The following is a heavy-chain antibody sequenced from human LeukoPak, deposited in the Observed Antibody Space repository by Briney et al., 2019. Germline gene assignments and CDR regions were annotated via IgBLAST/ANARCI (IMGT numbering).Heavy chain of an antibody. CDR1: GFTFDDYG. J-gene: IGHJ4*02. CDR2: ISSSGSTI. Sequence: GGSLRLSCAASGFTFDDYGMSWVRQAPGKGLEWVSYISSSGSTIYYADSVKGRFTISRDNAKNSLYLQMNSLRAEDTAVYYCARVEVGTTPPDYWGQGTLVTVSS. CDR3: ARVEVGTTPPDY. D-gene: IGHD1-14*01. V-gene: IGHV3-11*01.